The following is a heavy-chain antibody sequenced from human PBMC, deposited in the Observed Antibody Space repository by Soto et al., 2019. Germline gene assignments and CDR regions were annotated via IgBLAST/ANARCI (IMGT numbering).Heavy chain of an antibody. J-gene: IGHJ4*02. V-gene: IGHV4-4*07. CDR2: MYSSGNT. CDR3: ARDSQWVLHDYFDY. D-gene: IGHD1-26*01. CDR1: GGSISSYF. Sequence: PSETLSLTCTMSGGSISSYFWTWVRQPAGKGLEWIGRMYSSGNTNYNPSLKSRVTMSVDRSRNQFSLELSSVTAADTAVYYCARDSQWVLHDYFDYWGQGTMVTVSS.